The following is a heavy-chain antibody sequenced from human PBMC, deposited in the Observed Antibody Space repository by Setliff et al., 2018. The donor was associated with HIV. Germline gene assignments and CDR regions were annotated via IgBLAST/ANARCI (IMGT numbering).Heavy chain of an antibody. J-gene: IGHJ4*02. V-gene: IGHV4-39*01. CDR1: GGSFGGYF. CDR3: ARRRGQKATGWYYFDF. CDR2: IYYSGNT. D-gene: IGHD6-19*01. Sequence: SETLSLTCVVYGGSFGGYFWDWIRQPPGKGLEWIGSIYYSGNTYYNPSLKSRVTISVDTSKRQFSLKLSSVTAGDSALYYCARRRGQKATGWYYFDFWGQGALVTVSS.